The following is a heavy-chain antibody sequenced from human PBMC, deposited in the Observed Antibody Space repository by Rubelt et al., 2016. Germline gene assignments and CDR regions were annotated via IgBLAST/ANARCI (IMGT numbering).Heavy chain of an antibody. CDR3: ATDRGWLMLYYYGMDV. Sequence: QVQLVESGGGVVQPGRSLRLSCAASGFTFSSYGMHWVRQAPGKGLEWVAVIWYDGSNKYYADSVKGRFTISRDNSKNTLYLQMNSLRAEDTAVYYCATDRGWLMLYYYGMDVWGQGTTVTVSS. D-gene: IGHD3-22*01. J-gene: IGHJ6*02. CDR2: IWYDGSNK. V-gene: IGHV3-30*19. CDR1: GFTFSSYG.